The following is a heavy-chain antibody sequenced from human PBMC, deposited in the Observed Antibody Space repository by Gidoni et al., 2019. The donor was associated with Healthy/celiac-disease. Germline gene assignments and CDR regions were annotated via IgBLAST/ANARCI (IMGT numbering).Heavy chain of an antibody. J-gene: IGHJ4*02. D-gene: IGHD3-16*02. CDR3: ARIAVIPLHFDY. CDR2: IFSNDEK. Sequence: QVTLKESGPVLVKPTENLTLTCTVSGFPPSNARMGVSWIRQPPGKALEWLAHIFSNDEKSYSTSLKSRLTISKDTSKSQVVLTMTNMDPVDTATYSCARIAVIPLHFDYWGQGTLVTVSS. CDR1: GFPPSNARMG. V-gene: IGHV2-26*01.